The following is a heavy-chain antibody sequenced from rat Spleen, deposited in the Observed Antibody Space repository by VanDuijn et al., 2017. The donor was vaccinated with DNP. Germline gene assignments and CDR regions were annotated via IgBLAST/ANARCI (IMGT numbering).Heavy chain of an antibody. J-gene: IGHJ2*01. CDR2: IKPKSNNYVT. D-gene: IGHD1-3*01. CDR3: VFSSQSH. CDR1: GFTFTTTW. V-gene: IGHV6-6*01. Sequence: EVQILESGGGLVQPGNSLILSCATSGFTFTTTWMYWYRQFPEKRLEWVARIKPKSNNYVTDYTESVKGRFTIARDDSKSSIYLQMNKLKEEDTAIYYCVFSSQSHWGQGVMVTVSS.